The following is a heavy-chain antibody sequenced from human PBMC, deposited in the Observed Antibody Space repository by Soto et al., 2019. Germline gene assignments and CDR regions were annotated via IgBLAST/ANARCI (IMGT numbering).Heavy chain of an antibody. CDR3: AREGDYFDY. CDR2: IYYSGST. J-gene: IGHJ4*02. CDR1: GGSISSYY. V-gene: IGHV4-59*01. Sequence: LSLTCTVSGGSISSYYWSWIRQPPGKGLEWIGYIYYSGSTNYNPSLKSRVTISVDTSKNQFSLKLSSVTAADTAVYYCAREGDYFDYWGQGTLVTVSS.